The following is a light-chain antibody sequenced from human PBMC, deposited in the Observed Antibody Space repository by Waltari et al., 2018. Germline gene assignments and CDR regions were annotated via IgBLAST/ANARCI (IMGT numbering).Light chain of an antibody. V-gene: IGLV2-23*01. J-gene: IGLJ3*02. Sequence: QSALTQPASVFGSPGQSITISCPGTSSDVGSYNLVSWYQQHPGKAPKLMIYEDNKRPSGFSNRFSGSKSGNTASLTISGRQAEDEADYYCCSYAGSSIWVFGGGTKLTVL. CDR3: CSYAGSSIWV. CDR2: EDN. CDR1: SSDVGSYNL.